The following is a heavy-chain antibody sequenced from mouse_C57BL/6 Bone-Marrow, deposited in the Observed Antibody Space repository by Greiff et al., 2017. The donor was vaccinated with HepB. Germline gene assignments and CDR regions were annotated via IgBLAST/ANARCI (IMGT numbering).Heavy chain of an antibody. CDR2: IYPGSGST. CDR1: GYTFTSYW. D-gene: IGHD1-1*01. V-gene: IGHV1-55*01. Sequence: VQLKESGAELVKPGASVKMSCKASGYTFTSYWITWVKQRPGQGLEWIGDIYPGSGSTNYNEKFKSKATLTVDTSSSTAYMQLSSLTSEDSAVYYCARSGITTVVAHDYWGQGTTLTVSS. CDR3: ARSGITTVVAHDY. J-gene: IGHJ2*01.